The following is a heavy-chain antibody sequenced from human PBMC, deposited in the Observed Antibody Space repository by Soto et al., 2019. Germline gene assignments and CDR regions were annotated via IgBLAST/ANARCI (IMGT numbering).Heavy chain of an antibody. CDR3: AGSGYYHNSGMDV. D-gene: IGHD3-22*01. V-gene: IGHV4-4*02. CDR1: GGSISSSNW. J-gene: IGHJ6*02. Sequence: SETLSLTCAVSGGSISSSNWLIWVRQPPGKGLEWIGEIYHSGSTYYNPSLKSRVTISVDRSKNQFSLKLSSVTAADTAVYYCAGSGYYHNSGMDVWGQGTTVTVSS. CDR2: IYHSGST.